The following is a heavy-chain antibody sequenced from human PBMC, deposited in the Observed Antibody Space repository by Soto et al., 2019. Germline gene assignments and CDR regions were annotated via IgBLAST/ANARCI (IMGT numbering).Heavy chain of an antibody. CDR2: IYSIGNT. Sequence: SETLSLTCTVSGASSRSSAYLGWIRQPPGKGLEWIGSIYSIGNTYYNPSLKSGVTISADTSKNQFSLNLISVTAADTAVYYCRRSSRYSTDVWGQGITVTVSS. V-gene: IGHV4-39*01. J-gene: IGHJ6*02. CDR3: RRSSRYSTDV. CDR1: GASSRSSAY. D-gene: IGHD6-19*01.